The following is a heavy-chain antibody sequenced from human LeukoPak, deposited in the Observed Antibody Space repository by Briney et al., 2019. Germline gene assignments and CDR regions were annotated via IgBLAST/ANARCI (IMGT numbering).Heavy chain of an antibody. CDR2: LYTAGPT. CDR1: GFTVSTFY. Sequence: GGSLRLSCAASGFTVSTFYVSWVRQAPGKGLEWVSVLYTAGPTYYADSVQGRFTISRDNSKNTLFLQMDNLRADDTATYYCARSGPSILWSKYFDYWGQGALVTVSS. J-gene: IGHJ4*02. CDR3: ARSGPSILWSKYFDY. D-gene: IGHD5-12*01. V-gene: IGHV3-66*01.